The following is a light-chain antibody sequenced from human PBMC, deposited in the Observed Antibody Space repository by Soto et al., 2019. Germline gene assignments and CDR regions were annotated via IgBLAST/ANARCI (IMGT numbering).Light chain of an antibody. Sequence: EVLMTQSPATLSVSPGERATLSCRASQSVSGKLAWYQQKPGQAPRLLIYGASSRATGIPDRFSGSGSGTDFTLTISRLEPEDFAVYYCQQYGSSPKTFGQGTKVDIK. CDR2: GAS. J-gene: IGKJ1*01. CDR3: QQYGSSPKT. CDR1: QSVSGK. V-gene: IGKV3-20*01.